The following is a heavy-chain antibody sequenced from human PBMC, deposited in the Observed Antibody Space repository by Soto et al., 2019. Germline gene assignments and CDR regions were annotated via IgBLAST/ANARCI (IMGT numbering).Heavy chain of an antibody. CDR1: GFTFSSFA. CDR2: ISGSGGST. D-gene: IGHD3-10*01. J-gene: IGHJ4*02. V-gene: IGHV3-23*01. CDR3: AKNYYGSGSYYND. Sequence: GGSLRLSCAAAGFTFSSFAMSRVRQAPGKGLEWVSAISGSGGSTYYADSVKGRFTISRDNSKNTLYLQMNSLRAEDTAVYYCAKNYYGSGSYYNDWGQGTLVTVSS.